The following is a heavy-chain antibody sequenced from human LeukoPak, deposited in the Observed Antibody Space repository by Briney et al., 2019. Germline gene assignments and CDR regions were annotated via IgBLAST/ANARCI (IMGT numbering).Heavy chain of an antibody. CDR1: GGPFSGYY. CDR2: INHSGSP. D-gene: IGHD3-10*01. V-gene: IGHV4-34*01. CDR3: ARDLSDYYGSGSYRPIDAFDI. Sequence: SETLSLTCAVYGGPFSGYYWSWLRQPPGKGLEWIGEINHSGSPNYNPSLKSRVTISIDTSKNQFSLKLSPVTAADTAVYYCARDLSDYYGSGSYRPIDAFDIWGQGTMVTVSS. J-gene: IGHJ3*02.